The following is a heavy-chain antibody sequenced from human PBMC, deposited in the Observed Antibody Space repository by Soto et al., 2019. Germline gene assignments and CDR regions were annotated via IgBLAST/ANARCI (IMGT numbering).Heavy chain of an antibody. CDR1: GFTFGSHV. CDR3: AQVFLAGDCWDYFDY. V-gene: IGHV3-23*01. D-gene: IGHD2-21*02. J-gene: IGHJ4*02. Sequence: EVQLLESGGGLVQPGGSLRLSCAASGFTFGSHVMSWVRQAPGKGLEWVSGVTESGGTTYYADSVKGRFTISRDNPKNTLYLQMYSLRGEDTALYHRAQVFLAGDCWDYFDYWGPGALVTVSS. CDR2: VTESGGTT.